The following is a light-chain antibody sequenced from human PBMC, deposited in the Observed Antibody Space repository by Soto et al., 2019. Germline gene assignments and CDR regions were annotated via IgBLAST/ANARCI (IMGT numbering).Light chain of an antibody. CDR1: QSVSSY. CDR3: QQRSNWPQIT. V-gene: IGKV3-11*01. J-gene: IGKJ5*01. CDR2: DAS. Sequence: EIVLTQSPATLSLSPGETATLSCRASQSVSSYLAWYRQKPGQAPRLLIYDASNRATGIPARFSGSGSGTDFTLTISSLEPEDFAVYYCQQRSNWPQITFGQGTRLEIK.